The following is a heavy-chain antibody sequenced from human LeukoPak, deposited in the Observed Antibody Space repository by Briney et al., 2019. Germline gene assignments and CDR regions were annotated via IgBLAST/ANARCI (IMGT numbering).Heavy chain of an antibody. Sequence: SSETLSLTCTVSGGSITSFNWSWLRQPAGKGLEWIGRIYTSGSTNYNPSLKSRVTMSVDTSKNRFSLKLSSVTAADAALYFCARDNGKWSGIFDYWGQGTLVTVSS. CDR3: ARDNGKWSGIFDY. V-gene: IGHV4-4*07. CDR1: GGSITSFN. CDR2: IYTSGST. D-gene: IGHD3-10*01. J-gene: IGHJ4*02.